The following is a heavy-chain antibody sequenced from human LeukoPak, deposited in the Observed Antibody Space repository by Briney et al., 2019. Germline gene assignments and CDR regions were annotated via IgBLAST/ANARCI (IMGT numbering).Heavy chain of an antibody. CDR2: INPGGGST. J-gene: IGHJ6*02. CDR1: GYNFISYY. V-gene: IGHV1-46*01. D-gene: IGHD2-8*01. Sequence: ASVKVSCKASGYNFISYYMHWVRQAPGQGLEWMGIINPGGGSTSYAQKFQDRVTMTRGTSTSTVYMELSSLKSEDTAVYYCAREDVVLVDAVRYYYYGMDVWGQGTTVTVSS. CDR3: AREDVVLVDAVRYYYYGMDV.